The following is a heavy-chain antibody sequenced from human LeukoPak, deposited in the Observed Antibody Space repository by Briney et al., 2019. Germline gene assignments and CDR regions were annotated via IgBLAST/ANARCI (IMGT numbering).Heavy chain of an antibody. V-gene: IGHV4-39*07. CDR2: IYYSGST. J-gene: IGHJ3*02. Sequence: SETLSLTCTVSGGSISSSSYYWGWIRQPPGKGLEWIGSIYYSGSTYYNPSLKSRVTISVDTSKNQFSLKLSSVTAADTAVYYCARPRGYDSSGYYYGGGPNDAFDIWGQGTMVTVSS. D-gene: IGHD3-22*01. CDR3: ARPRGYDSSGYYYGGGPNDAFDI. CDR1: GGSISSSSYY.